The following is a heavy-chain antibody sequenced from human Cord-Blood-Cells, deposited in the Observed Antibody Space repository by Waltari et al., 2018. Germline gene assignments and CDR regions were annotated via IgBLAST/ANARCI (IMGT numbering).Heavy chain of an antibody. CDR1: GFTFSSYA. CDR3: AKEAGYDFWSGYSPDAFDI. D-gene: IGHD3-3*01. J-gene: IGHJ3*02. Sequence: EVQLVESGGGLVQPGGSLRLSCAASGFTFSSYAMSWVRQAPGKGLEWVSAISGSGGSTYYADAVKCRFTISRDNSKNTLYLQMNSLRAEDTAVYYCAKEAGYDFWSGYSPDAFDIWGQGTMFTVSS. CDR2: ISGSGGST. V-gene: IGHV3-23*04.